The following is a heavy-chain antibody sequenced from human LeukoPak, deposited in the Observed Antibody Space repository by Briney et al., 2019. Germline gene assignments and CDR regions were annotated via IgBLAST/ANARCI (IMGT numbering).Heavy chain of an antibody. CDR3: VRDGEYSHGIDFDY. D-gene: IGHD5-18*01. J-gene: IGHJ4*02. Sequence: GGSLRLSCAASGFTLSNSWMHWVRQAPGKGLVWVTRTNGDGSDTSYADSVKGRFTISRDSATNTLYLQMNSLRAEDTAIYYCVRDGEYSHGIDFDYWGQGTLVTVSP. V-gene: IGHV3-74*01. CDR1: GFTLSNSW. CDR2: TNGDGSDT.